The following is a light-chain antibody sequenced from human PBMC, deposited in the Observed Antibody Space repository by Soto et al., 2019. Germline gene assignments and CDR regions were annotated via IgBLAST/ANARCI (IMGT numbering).Light chain of an antibody. CDR1: QSVRSS. V-gene: IGKV3-11*01. J-gene: IGKJ5*01. Sequence: EIVLTQSPATLSLSPGERATLSCRASQSVRSSLAWYQQKPGQPTSLLIYDVSIRDTGIPARVSGSGSGTEVTLTISSLEPEDFAVYYCQQCRNWPPTFGQGTRLEIK. CDR2: DVS. CDR3: QQCRNWPPT.